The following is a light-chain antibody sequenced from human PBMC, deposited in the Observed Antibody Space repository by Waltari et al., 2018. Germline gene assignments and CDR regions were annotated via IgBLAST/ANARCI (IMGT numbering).Light chain of an antibody. CDR1: DSDVGAYAF. V-gene: IGLV2-14*01. CDR2: EVS. J-gene: IGLJ1*01. CDR3: SSYTTSSAPGV. Sequence: QSALTQPASVSGSPGQSITISCSGTDSDVGAYAFVSWYQQNPGKAPHLLIYEVSNRPSGISNRFSASKSGNTASLTISGLQAEDEADYYCSSYTTSSAPGVFGTGTRVTVL.